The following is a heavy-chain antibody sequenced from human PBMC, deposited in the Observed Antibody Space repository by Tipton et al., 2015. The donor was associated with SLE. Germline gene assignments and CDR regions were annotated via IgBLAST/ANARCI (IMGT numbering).Heavy chain of an antibody. D-gene: IGHD4/OR15-4a*01. J-gene: IGHJ4*02. Sequence: TLSLTCTVSGGYISSRHNWGWTRQHPGKGLEFIGYIFPNGTTLYNPSLKSRVSMSVASSRNQFSLNLRSVTAADTAVYYCAVGAPDYWGQGTLVTVSS. CDR1: GGYISSRHN. CDR2: IFPNGTT. CDR3: AVGAPDY. V-gene: IGHV4-31*03.